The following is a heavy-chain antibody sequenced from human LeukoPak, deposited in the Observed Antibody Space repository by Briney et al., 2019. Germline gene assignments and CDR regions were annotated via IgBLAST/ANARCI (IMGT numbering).Heavy chain of an antibody. CDR1: GDSISPYY. J-gene: IGHJ4*02. Sequence: SETLSLTCIVSGDSISPYYWTWIRQPPGKRLEWIGYIYYSGTTNYNPSLKGRVTFSVDTSKNQFSLKLSSVTAADTALYYCTKVGRHGHFDYWGQGILVTVSS. CDR3: TKVGRHGHFDY. V-gene: IGHV4-59*01. CDR2: IYYSGTT.